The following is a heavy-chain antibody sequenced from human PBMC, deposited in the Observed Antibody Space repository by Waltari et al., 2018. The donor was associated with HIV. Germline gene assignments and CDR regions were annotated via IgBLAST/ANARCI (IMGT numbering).Heavy chain of an antibody. Sequence: QVQLVQSGAEVKKPGSSVKVSCKASGGTCSAYAISWVRQAPGQGLEWMGGIIPILGSTNYAHKFQGRVTITADESTSTAYMELRSLRSEDTAVYYCARGDSGDYVAYGMDVWGQGTTVTVSS. CDR2: IIPILGST. J-gene: IGHJ6*02. D-gene: IGHD4-17*01. CDR1: GGTCSAYA. V-gene: IGHV1-69*01. CDR3: ARGDSGDYVAYGMDV.